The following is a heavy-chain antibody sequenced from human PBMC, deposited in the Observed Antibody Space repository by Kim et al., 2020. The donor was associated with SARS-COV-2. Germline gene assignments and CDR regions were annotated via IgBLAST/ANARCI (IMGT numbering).Heavy chain of an antibody. CDR3: ARGTKDYVWGSYRPD. J-gene: IGHJ4*02. Sequence: GGSLRLSCAASGFTFSSYSMNWVRQAPGKGLEWVSYISSSSSTIYYADSVKGRFTISRDNAKNSLYLQMNSLRDEDTAVYYCARGTKDYVWGSYRPDWGQGTLVTVSS. D-gene: IGHD3-16*02. CDR2: ISSSSSTI. CDR1: GFTFSSYS. V-gene: IGHV3-48*02.